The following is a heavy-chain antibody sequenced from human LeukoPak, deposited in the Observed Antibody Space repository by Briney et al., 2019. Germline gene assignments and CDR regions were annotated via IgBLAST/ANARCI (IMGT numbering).Heavy chain of an antibody. V-gene: IGHV4-34*01. CDR2: INHSGST. D-gene: IGHD2-2*01. J-gene: IGHJ6*03. Sequence: ETLSLTRVDSGGSLSGYYWRWIRPPPGKGLEWIGEINHSGSTNYNPPLKSRATLSVHTSKNQFSLKLKSVTASDTAVYYCARHKDIVVVPAAAYYYYYMDVWGEGTTVTVSS. CDR3: ARHKDIVVVPAAAYYYYYMDV. CDR1: GGSLSGYY.